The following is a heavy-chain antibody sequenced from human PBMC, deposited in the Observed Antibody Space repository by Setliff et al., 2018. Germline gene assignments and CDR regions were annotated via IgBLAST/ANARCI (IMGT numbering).Heavy chain of an antibody. CDR2: INHSGST. J-gene: IGHJ4*02. CDR1: GGSFSGYY. Sequence: PSETLSLTCAVYGGSFSGYYWSWIRQPPGKGLEWIGEINHSGSTNYNPSLKSRVTISVDTSKNQFSLKLSSVTAADTAVYYCARGRWPFDFWGQGTLVTVSS. CDR3: ARGRWPFDF. D-gene: IGHD2-15*01. V-gene: IGHV4-34*01.